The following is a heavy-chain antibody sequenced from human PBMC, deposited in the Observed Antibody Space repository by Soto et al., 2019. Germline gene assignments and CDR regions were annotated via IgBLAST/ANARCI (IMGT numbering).Heavy chain of an antibody. J-gene: IGHJ5*02. D-gene: IGHD4-4*01. CDR1: GDSITSNH. Sequence: PSETLSLTCAVSGDSITSNHWNWIRQPPGRGLEWIGYIYNSGTTKYNPSLKSRVIISVDTSKNQLSLKLSSVTAADTAVYYCARVSMSTVSWGFDPWGQGNLVTVSS. CDR3: ARVSMSTVSWGFDP. CDR2: IYNSGTT. V-gene: IGHV4-59*01.